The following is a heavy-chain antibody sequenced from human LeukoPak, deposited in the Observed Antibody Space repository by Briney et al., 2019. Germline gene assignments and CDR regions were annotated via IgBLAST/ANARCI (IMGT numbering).Heavy chain of an antibody. CDR3: ARGAYCSGGRCPGAFDI. V-gene: IGHV3-33*01. CDR1: GFTFSNYA. CDR2: IWYDGSNK. Sequence: GGSLRLSCAASGFTFSNYAMYWVRQAPGKGLEWVAVIWYDGSNKYYADSVKGRFTISRDNSKNTLFLQMNSLRAEDPAVYYCARGAYCSGGRCPGAFDIWGQGTMVTVSS. D-gene: IGHD2-15*01. J-gene: IGHJ3*02.